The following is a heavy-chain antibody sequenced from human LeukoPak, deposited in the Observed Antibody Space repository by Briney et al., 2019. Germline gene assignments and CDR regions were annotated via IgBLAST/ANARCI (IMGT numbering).Heavy chain of an antibody. CDR1: GFTFSSYA. CDR2: ISYDGSNK. Sequence: GGSLRLSCAASGFTFSSYAMHWVRQAPGKGLEWVAVISYDGSNKYYADSVKGRFTISRDNSKNTLYLQMNSLRAEDTAVYYCARVNGDYERGGDPDYWGQGTLVTVSS. V-gene: IGHV3-30*04. CDR3: ARVNGDYERGGDPDY. J-gene: IGHJ4*02. D-gene: IGHD4-17*01.